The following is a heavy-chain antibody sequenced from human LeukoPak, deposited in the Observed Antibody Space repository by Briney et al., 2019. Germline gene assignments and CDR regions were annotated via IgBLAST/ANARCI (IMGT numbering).Heavy chain of an antibody. Sequence: PGGSLRLSCAASGFTFSSYGMNWVRQAPVKGLEWVSSISISSTYIYYADSVKGRFTISRDNAKNSLYLQMNSLRAEDTAVYYCAREDSSGYSSSFACWGQGTLVTVSS. D-gene: IGHD3-22*01. CDR1: GFTFSSYG. V-gene: IGHV3-21*01. CDR2: ISISSTYI. CDR3: AREDSSGYSSSFAC. J-gene: IGHJ4*02.